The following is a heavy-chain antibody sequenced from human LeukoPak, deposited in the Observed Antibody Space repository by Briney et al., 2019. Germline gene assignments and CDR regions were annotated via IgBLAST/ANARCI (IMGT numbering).Heavy chain of an antibody. CDR1: GFTFSSYS. CDR3: ARVQEGGRGRTGILEVGELLSWFDP. CDR2: ISSSSSYI. J-gene: IGHJ5*02. V-gene: IGHV3-21*01. Sequence: GGSLRLSCAASGFTFSSYSMNWVRQAPGKGLEWVSSISSSSSYIYYADSVKGRFTISRDNAKNSLYLQMNSLRAEDTAVYYCARVQEGGRGRTGILEVGELLSWFDPWGQGTLVTVSS. D-gene: IGHD3-10*01.